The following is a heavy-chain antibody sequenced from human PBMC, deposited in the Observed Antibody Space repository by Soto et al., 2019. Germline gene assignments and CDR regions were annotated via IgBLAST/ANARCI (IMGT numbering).Heavy chain of an antibody. CDR3: ARDGGYCSGGSCYEGNWFDP. J-gene: IGHJ5*02. V-gene: IGHV3-33*01. CDR2: IWYDGSNK. Sequence: QVQLVESGGGVVQPGRSLRLSCAASGFTFSSYGMHWVRQAPGKGLEWVAVIWYDGSNKYYADSVKGRFTISSDNSKNTLDLKRTSLRAEDTAVYYCARDGGYCSGGSCYEGNWFDPWGQGTLVTVSS. CDR1: GFTFSSYG. D-gene: IGHD2-15*01.